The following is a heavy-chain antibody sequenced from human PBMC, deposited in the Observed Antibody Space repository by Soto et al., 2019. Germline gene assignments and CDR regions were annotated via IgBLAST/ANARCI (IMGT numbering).Heavy chain of an antibody. CDR3: AGDYYDSSGYYYSPNYYYDGMDV. J-gene: IGHJ6*02. CDR2: IYTSGST. CDR1: GGSISSYY. V-gene: IGHV4-4*07. Sequence: SETLSLTCTVSGGSISSYYWSWIRHPAGKGLEWIGRIYTSGSTNYNPSLKSRVTMSVDTSKNQFSLKLSSVTAADTAVYYCAGDYYDSSGYYYSPNYYYDGMDVWGQGPTVT. D-gene: IGHD3-22*01.